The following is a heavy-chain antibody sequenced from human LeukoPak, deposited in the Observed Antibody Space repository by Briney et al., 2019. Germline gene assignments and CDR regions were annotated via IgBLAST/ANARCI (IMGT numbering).Heavy chain of an antibody. CDR3: AKDDYGGNSGAFDI. CDR2: IRYDGSNK. V-gene: IGHV3-30*02. D-gene: IGHD4-23*01. CDR1: GFTFSSYG. J-gene: IGHJ3*02. Sequence: PGGSLRLSCAASGFTFSSYGMHWVRQAPGKGLEWVAFIRYDGSNKYYADSVKGRFTISRDSSKNTLYLQMNSLRAEDTAVYYCAKDDYGGNSGAFDIWGQGTMVTASS.